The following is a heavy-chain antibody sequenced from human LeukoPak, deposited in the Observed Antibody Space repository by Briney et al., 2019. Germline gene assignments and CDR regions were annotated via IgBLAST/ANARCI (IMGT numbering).Heavy chain of an antibody. J-gene: IGHJ3*02. CDR1: GGSISFYY. D-gene: IGHD1-26*01. Sequence: SETLSLTCTVSGGSISFYYWSWIRQPPGKGLEWIGYIYYSGSTNYNPSLKSRVTISVDTSKNQFSLKLSSVTAADTAVYYCARDRTAISGSYYLGAFDIWGQGTMVTVSS. CDR2: IYYSGST. CDR3: ARDRTAISGSYYLGAFDI. V-gene: IGHV4-59*01.